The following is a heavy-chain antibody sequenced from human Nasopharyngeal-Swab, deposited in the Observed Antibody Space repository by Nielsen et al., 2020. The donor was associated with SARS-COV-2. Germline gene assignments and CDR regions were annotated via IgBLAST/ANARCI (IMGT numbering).Heavy chain of an antibody. CDR1: GFTFSSYG. CDR2: ISGSGDKT. CDR3: ARSWHSHDWYYFDY. J-gene: IGHJ4*02. V-gene: IGHV3-23*01. Sequence: GGFLRLSCVASGFTFSSYGMNWVRQAPGKGLEWASTISGSGDKTYYADSVKGRFTISRDKSKNTLYLQMNSLRAEDTAEYYCARSWHSHDWYYFDYWGQGTLVTVSS. D-gene: IGHD3-9*01.